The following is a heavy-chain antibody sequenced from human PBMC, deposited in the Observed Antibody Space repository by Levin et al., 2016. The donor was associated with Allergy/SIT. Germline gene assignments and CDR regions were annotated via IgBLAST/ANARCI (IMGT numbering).Heavy chain of an antibody. CDR2: INTNTGNP. V-gene: IGHV7-4-1*01. D-gene: IGHD3-22*01. Sequence: ASVKVSCKASGYTFTSYYMHWVRQAPGQGLEWMGWINTNTGNPTYAQGFTGRFVFSLDTSVSTAYLQICSLKAEDTAVYYCAREALHDSSGYYLSYYYYYMDVWGKGTTVTVSS. CDR3: AREALHDSSGYYLSYYYYYMDV. CDR1: GYTFTSYY. J-gene: IGHJ6*03.